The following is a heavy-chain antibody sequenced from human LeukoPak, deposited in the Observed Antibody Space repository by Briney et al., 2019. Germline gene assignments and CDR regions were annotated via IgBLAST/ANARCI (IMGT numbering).Heavy chain of an antibody. CDR3: AREIAAADDPNFDY. Sequence: SQTLSLACAISGDSVSSNSAAWNWIRQSPSRGLQWLGRTYYRSKRYNDYAVSVKSRISINPDTSKNQFSLQLNSVTPEDTAVYYCAREIAAADDPNFDYWGQGTLVTVSS. J-gene: IGHJ4*02. D-gene: IGHD6-13*01. CDR2: TYYRSKRYN. CDR1: GDSVSSNSAA. V-gene: IGHV6-1*01.